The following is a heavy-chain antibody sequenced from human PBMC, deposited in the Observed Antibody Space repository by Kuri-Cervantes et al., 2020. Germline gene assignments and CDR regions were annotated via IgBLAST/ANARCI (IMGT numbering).Heavy chain of an antibody. CDR3: ARWGLTVTTGGADY. V-gene: IGHV1-8*02. CDR2: MNPNSGNT. J-gene: IGHJ4*02. Sequence: ASVKVSCKASGYTFTSYYMHWVRQATGQGLEWMGWMNPNSGNTGYAQKFQGRVTMTRNTSISTAYMELSSLRSDDTAVYYCARWGLTVTTGGADYWGQGTLVTVSS. D-gene: IGHD4-17*01. CDR1: GYTFTSYY.